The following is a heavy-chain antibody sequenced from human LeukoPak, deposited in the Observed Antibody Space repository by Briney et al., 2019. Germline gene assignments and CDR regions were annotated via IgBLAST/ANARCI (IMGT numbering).Heavy chain of an antibody. CDR2: ISDSGGIT. J-gene: IGHJ6*02. D-gene: IGHD2-15*01. CDR1: GFTFSSYA. V-gene: IGHV3-23*01. CDR3: GKASAARGYYYSGMDA. Sequence: GGSLRLSCAASGFTFSSYAMNWVRQAPGKGLEWVSGISDSGGITYYADSVKGRFTISRDNSKNTMYLQMNSLRVEDTAVYYCGKASAARGYYYSGMDAWAKGPRSPSP.